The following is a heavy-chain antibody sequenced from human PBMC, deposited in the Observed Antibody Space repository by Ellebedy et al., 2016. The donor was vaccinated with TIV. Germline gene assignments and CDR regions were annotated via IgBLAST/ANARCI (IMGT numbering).Heavy chain of an antibody. J-gene: IGHJ3*02. D-gene: IGHD6-13*01. V-gene: IGHV3-11*06. CDR3: ARDSDFSSSWYGNAFDI. CDR2: ITSSSNT. CDR1: GFKFSYYQ. Sequence: GESLKISCAASGFKFSYYQMSWIRQAPGKGLEWVSYITSSSNTNYADSVKGRFTISRDNAKNSLYLQMNSLRVEDTAVYYCARDSDFSSSWYGNAFDIWGQGTMVTVSS.